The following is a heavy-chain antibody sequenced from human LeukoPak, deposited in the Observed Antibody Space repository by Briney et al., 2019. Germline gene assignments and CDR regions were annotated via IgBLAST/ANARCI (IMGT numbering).Heavy chain of an antibody. CDR3: IVFGDSNH. CDR2: IHTSGDT. CDR1: GFTFSSYA. Sequence: PGGSLRLSCGASGFTFSSYAMSWVRQAPGKGLEWVSAIHTSGDTCYADSVKGRFTISRDTSKNTLYLQINSLRVEDTAVYYCIVFGDSNHWGQGTLVTVSS. J-gene: IGHJ5*02. D-gene: IGHD4-17*01. V-gene: IGHV3-23*01.